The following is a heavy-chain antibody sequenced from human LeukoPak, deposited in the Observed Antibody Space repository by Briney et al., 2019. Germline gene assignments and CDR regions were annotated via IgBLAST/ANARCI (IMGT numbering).Heavy chain of an antibody. J-gene: IGHJ4*02. CDR3: AREIRSIAARGGFDY. CDR1: GYTFTSYY. CDR2: INPSGGST. V-gene: IGHV1-46*01. Sequence: GASVKVSCKASGYTFTSYYMHWVRQAPGQGLEWMGIINPSGGSTSYAQKFQGRVTMTRDTSTSTVYMELSSLRSEDTAVYYCAREIRSIAARGGFDYWGQGTPVTVFS. D-gene: IGHD6-6*01.